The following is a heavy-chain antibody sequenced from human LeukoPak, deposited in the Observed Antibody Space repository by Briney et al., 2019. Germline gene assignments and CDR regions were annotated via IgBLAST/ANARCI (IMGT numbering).Heavy chain of an antibody. CDR3: TSDPRHLDS. Sequence: GGSLRLSCAASGFTFSDSYMTWVRQAPGKGVEWVAYISGSGHDINYAESAKGRFTISRDNAKNSLYLQMSSLRVEDTAVYYCTSDPRHLDSWGQGTLVTVSS. CDR1: GFTFSDSY. D-gene: IGHD6-6*01. CDR2: ISGSGHDI. V-gene: IGHV3-11*04. J-gene: IGHJ4*02.